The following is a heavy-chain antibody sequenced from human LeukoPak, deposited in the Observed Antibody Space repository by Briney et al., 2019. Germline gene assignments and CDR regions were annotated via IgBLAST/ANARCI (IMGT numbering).Heavy chain of an antibody. CDR2: IYFGGST. Sequence: PSETLSPTCTVSGGSISSSDYYWGWIRQPPGKGLEWIGSIYFGGSTYYNPSLKSRVTISVDASKNQFSLKLNSVTAADTAMYYCQSRFLEWLLDYWGQGTLVTVSS. D-gene: IGHD3-3*01. V-gene: IGHV4-39*01. CDR3: QSRFLEWLLDY. J-gene: IGHJ4*02. CDR1: GGSISSSDYY.